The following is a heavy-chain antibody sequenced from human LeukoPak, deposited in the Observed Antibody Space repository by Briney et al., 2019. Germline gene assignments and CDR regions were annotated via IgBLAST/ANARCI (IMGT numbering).Heavy chain of an antibody. CDR1: VLRFSNYD. Sequence: PGGSLRLACATHVLRFSNYDMHSVRQAPAKGLEYVSAISTNGGSTDYANSVKGRFTISRDNSKNTLYHQMGSLRADDMAVYYCARYCSSTSCYCDWGQGTLVTVSS. V-gene: IGHV3-64*01. J-gene: IGHJ4*02. CDR2: ISTNGGST. CDR3: ARYCSSTSCYCD. D-gene: IGHD2-2*01.